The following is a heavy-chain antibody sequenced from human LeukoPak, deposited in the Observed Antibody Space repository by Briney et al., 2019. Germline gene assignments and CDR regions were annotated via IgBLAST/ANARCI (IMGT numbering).Heavy chain of an antibody. CDR3: AKIGVIAQWYFDL. J-gene: IGHJ2*01. V-gene: IGHV3-11*01. CDR2: ISGSGGGNSI. CDR1: GVTFNDYY. Sequence: GGSLRLSCAVSGVTFNDYYMSWIRQAPGKGLEWVSYISGSGGGNSIYYADSVKGRFTVSRDNSKNTLYLQMNSLRGEDTAVYYCAKIGVIAQWYFDLWGRGTLVTVSS. D-gene: IGHD3-10*01.